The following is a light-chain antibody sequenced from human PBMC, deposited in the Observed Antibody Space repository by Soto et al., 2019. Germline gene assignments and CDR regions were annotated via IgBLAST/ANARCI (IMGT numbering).Light chain of an antibody. Sequence: EIVLTQSPGTLSLSPGQRATLPGSASQSVSSGNLAWYQQKPGQAPRLLIYGTSNRATGIPDRFTGSGSGTEFTLTIIRLEREDFAVYYCQQYGTSPKTFGQGTKVDIK. CDR1: QSVSSGN. CDR2: GTS. J-gene: IGKJ1*01. CDR3: QQYGTSPKT. V-gene: IGKV3-20*01.